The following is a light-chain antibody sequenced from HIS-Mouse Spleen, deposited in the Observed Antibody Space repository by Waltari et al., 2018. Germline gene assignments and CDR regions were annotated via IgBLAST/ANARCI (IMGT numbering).Light chain of an antibody. Sequence: DIQMTQSPSSLSASVGDRVTITCQASQDISNYLNWYQQKTGKAPKRLIYDASNLETGVPSRFSGSGSGTDFTFTISSLQPEDIATYYCQQYDNLHRLTFGPGTKVDIK. CDR1: QDISNY. J-gene: IGKJ3*01. CDR2: DAS. CDR3: QQYDNLHRLT. V-gene: IGKV1-33*01.